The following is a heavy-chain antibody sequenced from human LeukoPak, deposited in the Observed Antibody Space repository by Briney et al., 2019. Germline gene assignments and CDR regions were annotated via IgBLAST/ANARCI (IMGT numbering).Heavy chain of an antibody. CDR1: GFTFSSHS. Sequence: PGGSLRLSCEASGFTFSSHSINWVRQAPGQGLEWVAVISSDGNSKHYGDSVRGRFTISRDNSKNTLWLQMSSLRAEDTALYYCARERADAIGAFDSWGRGTLVTVSS. D-gene: IGHD2-21*01. V-gene: IGHV3-30*04. CDR2: ISSDGNSK. J-gene: IGHJ4*02. CDR3: ARERADAIGAFDS.